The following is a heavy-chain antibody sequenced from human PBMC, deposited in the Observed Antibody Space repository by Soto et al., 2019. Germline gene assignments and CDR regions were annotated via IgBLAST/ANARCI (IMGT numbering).Heavy chain of an antibody. CDR2: IIPISGTA. D-gene: IGHD2-2*01. CDR1: GGTFSSYA. J-gene: IGHJ6*02. CDR3: ARSQGSSTSLEIYYYYYYGMDV. Sequence: QVQLVQSGAEVKKPGSSVKVSCKASGGTFSSYAISWVRQAHGHGLEWMGGIIPISGTANYAQKFQGRVTSTADESTRTAYMELSSLRSEDTAVYYCARSQGSSTSLEIYYYYYYGMDVWGQGTTVTVSS. V-gene: IGHV1-69*01.